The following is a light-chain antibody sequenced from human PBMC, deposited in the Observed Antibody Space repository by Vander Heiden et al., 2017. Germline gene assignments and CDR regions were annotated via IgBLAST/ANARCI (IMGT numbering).Light chain of an antibody. Sequence: DIQMTQSPSSLSASVGDRVTITCQASQDISNYLNWYQQRPGKAPKLLIYDASNLETGVPSRFSGSGSGTDFTFTINSLQTEDIATYYCQQYDDHPLTFGGGTKVEIK. CDR3: QQYDDHPLT. CDR1: QDISNY. CDR2: DAS. V-gene: IGKV1-33*01. J-gene: IGKJ4*01.